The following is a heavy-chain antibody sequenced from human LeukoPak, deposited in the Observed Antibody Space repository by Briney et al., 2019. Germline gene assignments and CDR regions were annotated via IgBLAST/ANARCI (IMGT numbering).Heavy chain of an antibody. CDR1: GGSISSYY. J-gene: IGHJ3*02. CDR3: ARAKDILTPTDAFDI. D-gene: IGHD3-9*01. Sequence: SETLSLTCTVSGGSISSYYWSWIRQPAGRGLEWIGRIYTSGSTNYNPSLKSRVTISVDKSKNQFSLKLSSVTAAATAVYYCARAKDILTPTDAFDIWGQGTMVTVSS. V-gene: IGHV4-4*07. CDR2: IYTSGST.